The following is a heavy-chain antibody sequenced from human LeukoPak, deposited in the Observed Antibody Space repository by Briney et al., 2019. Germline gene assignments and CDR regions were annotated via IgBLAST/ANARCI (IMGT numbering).Heavy chain of an antibody. CDR1: GFTFSSYA. Sequence: GRSLRLSCAASGFTFSSYAMHWVRQAPGKGLEWGAVISYDGSNKYYADSVKGRFTISRDNSKNTLYLQMKSLRAEDTAVYYCARDPEYYYGSGSYPDYWGQGTLVTVSS. V-gene: IGHV3-30*04. J-gene: IGHJ4*02. D-gene: IGHD3-10*01. CDR2: ISYDGSNK. CDR3: ARDPEYYYGSGSYPDY.